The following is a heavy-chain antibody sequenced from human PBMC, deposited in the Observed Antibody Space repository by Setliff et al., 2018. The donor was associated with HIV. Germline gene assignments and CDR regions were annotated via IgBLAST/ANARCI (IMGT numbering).Heavy chain of an antibody. CDR1: GGSISSGYYY. V-gene: IGHV4-39*01. CDR3: ARTKDCGKTSCPGTHNYYYMDV. CDR2: IYYSGST. D-gene: IGHD2-2*01. J-gene: IGHJ6*03. Sequence: KPSETLSLTCTVSGGSISSGYYYWGWIRQPPGKGLEWIGTIYYSGSTYYNPSLKSRVTISVDTSKNQFSLKLSSVTAADTAVYYCARTKDCGKTSCPGTHNYYYMDVWGKGTTVTVSS.